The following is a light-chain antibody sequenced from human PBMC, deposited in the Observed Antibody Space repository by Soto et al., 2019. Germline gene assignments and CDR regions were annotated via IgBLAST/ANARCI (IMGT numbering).Light chain of an antibody. Sequence: DIQTTQSPSSLSASVRDRVTITCRASQSISSWLAWYQQKPGKAPKLLIYDASSLESGVPSRFSGSGSGTEFTLTIGSLQPDDFATYYCQQYNSYPWTFGQGTKVDIK. CDR1: QSISSW. V-gene: IGKV1-5*01. CDR2: DAS. J-gene: IGKJ1*01. CDR3: QQYNSYPWT.